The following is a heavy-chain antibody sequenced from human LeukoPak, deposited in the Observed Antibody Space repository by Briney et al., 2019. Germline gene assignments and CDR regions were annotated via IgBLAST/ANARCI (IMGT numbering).Heavy chain of an antibody. D-gene: IGHD4-17*01. CDR1: GFTLSSYV. V-gene: IGHV3-23*01. J-gene: IGHJ5*02. CDR2: ISGSSGST. CDR3: ARAGRDSGDYHWFDP. Sequence: GGSLRLSCAASGFTLSSYVMNWVRQAPGKGLEWKGLEWVSTISGSSGSTYYADSVKGRFTISRDNSKNTLYLQMNSLRVEDTAVYYCARAGRDSGDYHWFDPWGQGTLVTVSS.